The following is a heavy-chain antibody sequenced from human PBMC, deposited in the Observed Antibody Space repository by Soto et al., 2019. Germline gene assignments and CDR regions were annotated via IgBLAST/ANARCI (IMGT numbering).Heavy chain of an antibody. CDR2: IIPIFGTA. J-gene: IGHJ5*02. CDR3: ARGKPDGSGSYFRGWFGP. D-gene: IGHD3-10*01. V-gene: IGHV1-69*12. CDR1: GGTFSSYA. Sequence: QVQLVQSGAEVKKPGSSVKVSCKASGGTFSSYAISWVRQAPGQGLEWMGGIIPIFGTANYAQKFQGRVTITADXXTXTXFMELSSLRSEDTAVYYCARGKPDGSGSYFRGWFGPWGQGTLVTVSS.